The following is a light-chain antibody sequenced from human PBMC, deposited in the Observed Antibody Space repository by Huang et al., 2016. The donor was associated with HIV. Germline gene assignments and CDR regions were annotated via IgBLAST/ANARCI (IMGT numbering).Light chain of an antibody. V-gene: IGKV2-28*01. Sequence: DIVMTQSPLSLPVTPGESASISCRSSESLLDSNGYNFLDWYLQKPGQSPQLLIYLGSYRASGVPDRISGSGSGTDFTLKISRVEAEDVGVYHCMQALQTPLTFGGGTKVEIK. CDR3: MQALQTPLT. J-gene: IGKJ4*01. CDR2: LGS. CDR1: ESLLDSNGYNF.